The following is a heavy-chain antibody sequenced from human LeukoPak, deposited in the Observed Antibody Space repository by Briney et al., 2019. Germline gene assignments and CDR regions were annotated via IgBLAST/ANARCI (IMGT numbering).Heavy chain of an antibody. CDR2: ISGSGGAT. Sequence: GGSLRLSCAASGFTFSSYAMSWVRQAPGKGLEWVSTISGSGGATYFADSVKGRFTISRDNSKNTLYLQMNSLRAEDTAVYYCAKGHDYGDYAPLYWGQGTLVTVSS. CDR1: GFTFSSYA. V-gene: IGHV3-23*01. CDR3: AKGHDYGDYAPLY. J-gene: IGHJ4*02. D-gene: IGHD4-17*01.